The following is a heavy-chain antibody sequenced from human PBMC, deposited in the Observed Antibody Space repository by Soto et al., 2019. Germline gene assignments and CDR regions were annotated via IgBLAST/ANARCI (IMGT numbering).Heavy chain of an antibody. CDR1: GFNFGISG. CDR3: VKEDGPTQFDL. Sequence: QAQLVESGGGVVEPGRSLRLSCVASGFNFGISGMHWIRQAPGKGLELVAVTSYDEIYKDYRASVKGRFTISRDNSRNTLYLQMDSLRPEDTAIYYCVKEDGPTQFDLWGQGTLVTVSS. D-gene: IGHD2-15*01. V-gene: IGHV3-30*18. J-gene: IGHJ4*02. CDR2: TSYDEIYK.